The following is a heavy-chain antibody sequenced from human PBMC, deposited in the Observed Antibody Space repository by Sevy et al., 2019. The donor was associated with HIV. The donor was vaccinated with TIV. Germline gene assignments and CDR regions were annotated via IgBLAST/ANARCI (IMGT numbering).Heavy chain of an antibody. Sequence: GGSLRLSCAASGFTFDDYAMHWVRQAPGKGLEWVSGISWNSGSIGYADSVKGPFTISRDNARSSLYLQMNSLRAEDTAWYYCAKADSSLKYFQHWGQGTLVTVSS. CDR1: GFTFDDYA. D-gene: IGHD6-13*01. CDR3: AKADSSLKYFQH. V-gene: IGHV3-9*01. J-gene: IGHJ1*01. CDR2: ISWNSGSI.